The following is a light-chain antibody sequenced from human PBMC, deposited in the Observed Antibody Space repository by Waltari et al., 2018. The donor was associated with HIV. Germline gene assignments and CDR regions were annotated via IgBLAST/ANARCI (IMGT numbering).Light chain of an antibody. CDR2: DVS. CDR1: SSDVGGYHY. J-gene: IGLJ2*01. V-gene: IGLV2-14*01. CDR3: SSYTSSSTLVV. Sequence: SALTQPASVSGSPGQSITISCPGTSSDVGGYHYVSCYQQHPGKAPKLMIYDVSNRPSGVSNRFSGSKSGNAASLTISGLQAEDEADYYCSSYTSSSTLVVFGGGTKLTVL.